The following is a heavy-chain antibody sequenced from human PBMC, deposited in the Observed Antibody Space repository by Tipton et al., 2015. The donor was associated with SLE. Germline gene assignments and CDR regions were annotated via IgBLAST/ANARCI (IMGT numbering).Heavy chain of an antibody. V-gene: IGHV3-53*05. J-gene: IGHJ4*02. D-gene: IGHD1-26*01. Sequence: SLRLSCAASGFTVSSNYMSWVRQAPGKGLEWVPVIYSGGSTYYADSVKGRFTISRDNSKNTLYLQMNSLRAEDTAVYYCARESGSAGYFDYWGQGTLVTVSS. CDR2: IYSGGST. CDR1: GFTVSSNY. CDR3: ARESGSAGYFDY.